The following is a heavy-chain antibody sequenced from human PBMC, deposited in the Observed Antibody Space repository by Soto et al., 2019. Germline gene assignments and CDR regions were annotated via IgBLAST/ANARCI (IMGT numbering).Heavy chain of an antibody. J-gene: IGHJ6*02. D-gene: IGHD3-10*01. CDR3: ADRSEFPNGSGKYYGLDV. CDR1: GYTFTNNW. V-gene: IGHV5-51*01. CDR2: IYPGDSDT. Sequence: PGESLKISCKGSGYTFTNNWVGWVRQMPGKGLEWMGIIYPGDSDTRYSPSFQGQVTISVDKSIATAYLQWSSLKASDTAMYYCADRSEFPNGSGKYYGLDVWGQGTTVTVSS.